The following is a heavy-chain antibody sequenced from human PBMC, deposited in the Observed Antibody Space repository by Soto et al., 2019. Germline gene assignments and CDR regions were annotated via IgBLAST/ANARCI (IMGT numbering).Heavy chain of an antibody. CDR3: AAVPLWFGELGWFDP. Sequence: GSVKVCCKACANPFTDDYIHLIRQAPGQGLEWMGWVNPTSGVATYAQNFRGRVTMTRDTSISTAYMDLSRATSDDTAVYYCAAVPLWFGELGWFDPWGQGTLVTVSS. D-gene: IGHD3-10*01. CDR1: ANPFTDDY. J-gene: IGHJ5*02. CDR2: VNPTSGVA. V-gene: IGHV1-2*02.